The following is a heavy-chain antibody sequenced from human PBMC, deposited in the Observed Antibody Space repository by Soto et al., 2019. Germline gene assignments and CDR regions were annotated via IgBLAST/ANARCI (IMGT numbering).Heavy chain of an antibody. CDR2: ISYDGSNK. CDR3: AKDTLVSD. J-gene: IGHJ4*02. V-gene: IGHV3-30*18. CDR1: GFTFSSYG. Sequence: PGGSLRLSCAASGFTFSSYGMHWVRQVPGKGLEWVAVISYDGSNKYYADSVKGRFTISRDNSKNTLYLQMNSLRAEDTAVYYCAKDTLVSDWGQGTLVTVSS.